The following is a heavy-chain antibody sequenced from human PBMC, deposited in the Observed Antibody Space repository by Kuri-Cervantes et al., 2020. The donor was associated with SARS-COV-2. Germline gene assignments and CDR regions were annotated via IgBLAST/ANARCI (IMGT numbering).Heavy chain of an antibody. CDR1: GFTFSSYA. V-gene: IGHV3-30-3*01. D-gene: IGHD2-2*01. CDR2: ISYDGSNK. J-gene: IGHJ4*02. Sequence: GESLKISCAASGFTFSSYAMHWVRQAPGKGLEWVAVISYDGSNKYYADSVKGRFTISRDNSKNTLYLQMNSLRAEDTAVYYCVRTLGEDIVVIPAATFDYWGQGTLVTVSS. CDR3: VRTLGEDIVVIPAATFDY.